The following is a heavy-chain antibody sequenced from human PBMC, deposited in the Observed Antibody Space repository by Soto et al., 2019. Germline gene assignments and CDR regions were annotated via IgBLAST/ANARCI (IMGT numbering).Heavy chain of an antibody. V-gene: IGHV3-7*05. J-gene: IGHJ6*02. Sequence: GGSLRLSCAASGFTFSSYWMSWVRQAPGKGLEWVASIKQDGSEKYYVDSVKGRFTISRDNAKNSLYLQMNSLRAEDTAVYYCARDKEEGDTAMVIGHYYYGMDVWGQGTTVTVSS. CDR3: ARDKEEGDTAMVIGHYYYGMDV. CDR2: IKQDGSEK. D-gene: IGHD5-18*01. CDR1: GFTFSSYW.